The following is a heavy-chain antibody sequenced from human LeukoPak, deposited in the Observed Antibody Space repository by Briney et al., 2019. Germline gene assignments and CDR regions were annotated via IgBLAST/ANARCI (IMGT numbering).Heavy chain of an antibody. J-gene: IGHJ4*02. V-gene: IGHV1-24*01. D-gene: IGHD4-17*01. Sequence: GASVTDSCQVSGYTHTELSMHWVRQAPGKGLEWMGGFDPEDGETIYAQKFQGRVTMTEDTSTDTAYMELSSLRSEDTAVYYCATDLGDYGDYERPFDYWGQGTLVTVSS. CDR2: FDPEDGET. CDR1: GYTHTELS. CDR3: ATDLGDYGDYERPFDY.